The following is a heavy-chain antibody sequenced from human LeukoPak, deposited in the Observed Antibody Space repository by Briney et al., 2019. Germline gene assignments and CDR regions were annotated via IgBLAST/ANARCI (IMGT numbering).Heavy chain of an antibody. CDR2: IRFDGSNE. V-gene: IGHV3-33*03. Sequence: GGSLRLSCAASGLTFSSYGMHWVRQAPHKGLEWVAVIRFDGSNEYYAASVKGRFTISRDNAKNSLYLQMNSLRAEDTAVYYCASIAVAPPDYWGQGTLVTVSS. D-gene: IGHD6-19*01. CDR3: ASIAVAPPDY. CDR1: GLTFSSYG. J-gene: IGHJ4*02.